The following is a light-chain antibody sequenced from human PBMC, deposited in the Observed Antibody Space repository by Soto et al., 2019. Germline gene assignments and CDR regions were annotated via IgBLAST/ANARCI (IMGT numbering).Light chain of an antibody. Sequence: EIVMTHSPATLSVSLCERATLSFSASQSVSYTLAWYQQKPGQAPRLLIHVASTRATGIPARFSGSGSGTDFTLTISSLQPEDSAAYYCQRYYRYPLTFGRGTKVDIK. CDR1: QSVSYT. CDR3: QRYYRYPLT. CDR2: VAS. J-gene: IGKJ4*02. V-gene: IGKV3-15*01.